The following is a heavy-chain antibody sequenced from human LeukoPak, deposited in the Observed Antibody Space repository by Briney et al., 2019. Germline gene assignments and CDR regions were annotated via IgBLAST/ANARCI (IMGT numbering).Heavy chain of an antibody. CDR2: IYYSGST. J-gene: IGHJ4*02. D-gene: IGHD6-19*01. CDR3: ARDLSSGWIDY. V-gene: IGHV4-59*01. CDR1: GGSISSYY. Sequence: PSETLSLTCTVSGGSISSYYWSWIRQPPGKGLEWIGYIYYSGSTNYNPSLKSRVTILVDTSKNQFSLKLSSVTAADTAVYYCARDLSSGWIDYWGQGTLVTVSS.